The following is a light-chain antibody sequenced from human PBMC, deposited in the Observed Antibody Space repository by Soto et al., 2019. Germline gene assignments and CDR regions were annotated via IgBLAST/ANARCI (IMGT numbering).Light chain of an antibody. CDR3: QQRSNWPT. CDR1: QSVTSSY. CDR2: GAS. Sequence: EIVLTQSPGTLSLSPGEGATLSCRASQSVTSSYLAWYQQKPGQAPRLLIYGASSRATGIPDRFSGSGSGTDFTLTISSLEPEDFAVYYCQQRSNWPTFGQGARLEIK. V-gene: IGKV3D-20*02. J-gene: IGKJ5*01.